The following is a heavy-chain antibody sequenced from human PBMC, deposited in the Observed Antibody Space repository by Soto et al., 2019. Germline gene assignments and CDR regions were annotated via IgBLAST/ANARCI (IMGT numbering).Heavy chain of an antibody. CDR1: GGSISSGGYS. D-gene: IGHD3-16*01. J-gene: IGHJ5*02. CDR2: IYHSGST. V-gene: IGHV4-30-2*01. CDR3: ARGGSPAHDDWFDP. Sequence: QLQLQESGSGLVKPSQTLSLTCAVSGGSISSGGYSWSWIRQPPGKGLEWIGYIYHSGSTYYNPSLKSRVTISVDRSKNQFSLKLSSVTAADMAVYYCARGGSPAHDDWFDPWGQGTLVTVSS.